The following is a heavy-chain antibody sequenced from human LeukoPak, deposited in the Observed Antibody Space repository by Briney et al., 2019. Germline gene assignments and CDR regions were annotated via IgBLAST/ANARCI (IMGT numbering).Heavy chain of an antibody. D-gene: IGHD3-16*02. CDR1: GGSISSSSYS. CDR3: ARAPSYYFDY. V-gene: IGHV4-39*07. CDR2: IYYSGST. J-gene: IGHJ4*02. Sequence: PSETLSLTCTVSGGSISSSSYSWGWIRQPPGKGLEWIGSIYYSGSTYYNPSLKSRVTISVDTSKNQFSLKLSSVTAADTAVYYCARAPSYYFDYWGQGTLVTVSS.